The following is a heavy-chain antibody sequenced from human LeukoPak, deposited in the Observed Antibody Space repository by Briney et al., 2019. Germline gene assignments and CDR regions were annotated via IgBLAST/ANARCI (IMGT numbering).Heavy chain of an antibody. CDR2: IFYSGNT. V-gene: IGHV4-39*07. J-gene: IGHJ4*02. CDR3: ANIDRSLYSSSWYGPLSY. D-gene: IGHD6-13*01. CDR1: GGSLSSNNYY. Sequence: PSETLSLTCTVSGGSLSSNNYYWGWVRQSPGKGLEWIATIFYSGNTYYNPSLKNRVIISVDTSKNHFSLKLNSVTAADTAVYYCANIDRSLYSSSWYGPLSYWGQGALVTVSS.